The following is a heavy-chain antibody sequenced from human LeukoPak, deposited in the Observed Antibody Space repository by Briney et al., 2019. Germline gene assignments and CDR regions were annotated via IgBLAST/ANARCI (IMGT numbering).Heavy chain of an antibody. CDR1: GFSFSGEA. J-gene: IGHJ4*02. CDR3: AHVPRDGYSSSGGY. D-gene: IGHD6-13*01. Sequence: GGSLRLSCAASGFSFSGEAMSWVRQAPGKGLEWVSAISGSGGSTYYADSVKGRFTISRDNSKNTLYLQMNSLRAEDTAVYYCAHVPRDGYSSSGGYWGQGTLVTVSS. CDR2: ISGSGGST. V-gene: IGHV3-23*01.